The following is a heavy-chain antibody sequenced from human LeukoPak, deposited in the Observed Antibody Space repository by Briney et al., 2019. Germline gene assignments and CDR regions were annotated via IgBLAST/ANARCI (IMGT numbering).Heavy chain of an antibody. CDR3: ARNLWFGESSDAFDM. CDR1: GGSISSGSYY. D-gene: IGHD3-10*01. Sequence: ASETLSLTCTVSGGSISSGSYYWSWIRQPAGKGLEWIGRIYTSGSTNYNPSLKSRVTISVDTSKNQFSLKLSSVTAADTAVYYCARNLWFGESSDAFDMWGQGTMVTVSS. J-gene: IGHJ3*02. CDR2: IYTSGST. V-gene: IGHV4-61*02.